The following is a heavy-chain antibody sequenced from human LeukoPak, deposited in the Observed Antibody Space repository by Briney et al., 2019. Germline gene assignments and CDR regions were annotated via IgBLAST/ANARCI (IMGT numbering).Heavy chain of an antibody. J-gene: IGHJ4*02. Sequence: GGSLRLSCAASGFTFSNYCMHWVRQAPGKGLEWVSVISEDGSNKYYADSVKGRFTISRHNSKNTLYLQMNSLRAEDTAVYYCAKGAARDGYNYLGDYWGQGTLVTVSS. CDR2: ISEDGSNK. V-gene: IGHV3-30*18. CDR1: GFTFSNYC. D-gene: IGHD5-24*01. CDR3: AKGAARDGYNYLGDY.